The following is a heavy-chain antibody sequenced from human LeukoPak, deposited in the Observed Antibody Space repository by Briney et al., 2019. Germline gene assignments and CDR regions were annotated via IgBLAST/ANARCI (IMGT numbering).Heavy chain of an antibody. Sequence: GGSLRLSCAASGFTFSSYSMSWVRQAPGKGLEWVSLISGSGDNTYYAYSVKGRFTISRDNSKNTLYLQMNSLRAEDTAVFYCAKEPRHCGGDCFSLLDYWGQGTLVTVSS. J-gene: IGHJ4*02. D-gene: IGHD2-21*02. V-gene: IGHV3-23*01. CDR1: GFTFSSYS. CDR2: ISGSGDNT. CDR3: AKEPRHCGGDCFSLLDY.